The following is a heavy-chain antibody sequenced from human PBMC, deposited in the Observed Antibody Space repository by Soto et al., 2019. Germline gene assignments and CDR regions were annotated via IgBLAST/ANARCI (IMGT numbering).Heavy chain of an antibody. D-gene: IGHD4-17*01. CDR1: GLTLLRYN. CDR3: ARGGEGDYVFGY. J-gene: IGHJ4*02. CDR2: ISSSSSTR. V-gene: IGHV3-48*01. Sequence: EVQLVESGGGLVQPLRSLRLFCAASGLTLLRYNMNWVRQAPGKGLEWVSYISSSSSTRYDADSVKGRFTISRDNAKNSLYLQMNSLRAEDTAVYYCARGGEGDYVFGYWGQGTLVTVSS.